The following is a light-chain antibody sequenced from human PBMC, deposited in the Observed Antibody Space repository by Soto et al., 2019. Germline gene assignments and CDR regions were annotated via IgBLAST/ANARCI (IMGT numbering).Light chain of an antibody. CDR1: QGISSW. J-gene: IGKJ4*01. V-gene: IGKV1-12*01. CDR3: QQANRCPLT. CDR2: AAS. Sequence: DIQMTQSPSSVSASVGDRVTITCRASQGISSWLAWYQQNPGKAPNLLIYAASSLQSGVPSSFSGSGSGTYFTLTISSLQTEDSATYYGQQANRCPLTFGGGTRVEIK.